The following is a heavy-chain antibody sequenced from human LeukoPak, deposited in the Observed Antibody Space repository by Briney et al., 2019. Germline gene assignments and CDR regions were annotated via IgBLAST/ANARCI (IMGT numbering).Heavy chain of an antibody. Sequence: SDTLSLTCTVSGGSISSGRFYWGWIRQPPGKGLEWIGIIYYSGSTYYNRSLKSRVTISVDTPKNQFSLKLSSVTATDTAVYYCARQGPSEYGSGSYYFDYWGQGTLVTVSS. J-gene: IGHJ4*02. CDR2: IYYSGST. CDR3: ARQGPSEYGSGSYYFDY. D-gene: IGHD3-10*01. CDR1: GGSISSGRFY. V-gene: IGHV4-39*01.